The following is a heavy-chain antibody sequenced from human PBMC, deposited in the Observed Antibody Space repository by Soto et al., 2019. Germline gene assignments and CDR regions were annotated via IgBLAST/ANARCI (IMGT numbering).Heavy chain of an antibody. CDR1: GFTFDDYA. J-gene: IGHJ3*02. D-gene: IGHD6-13*01. CDR2: ISWNSGSI. V-gene: IGHV3-9*01. CDR3: AKERIAAAVKPDAFDI. Sequence: PGGSLRLSCAASGFTFDDYAMHWVRQAPGKGLEWVSGISWNSGSIGYADSVKGRFTISRDNAKNSLYLQMNSLRAEDTALYYCAKERIAAAVKPDAFDIWGQGTMVTVSS.